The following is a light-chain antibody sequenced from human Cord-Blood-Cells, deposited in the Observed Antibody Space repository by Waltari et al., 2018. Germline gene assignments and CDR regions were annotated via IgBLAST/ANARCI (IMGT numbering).Light chain of an antibody. V-gene: IGKV1-5*03. CDR2: QAT. Sequence: DIQMTQSPSTLSVSVGDRVTITCRASQSISSWLAWYQQKPGKAPKLLIYQATRLDSVLASRFGSRGARAVCILTISRLQADDFATYYYQHYNSYYTFGQGTKLEIK. J-gene: IGKJ2*01. CDR3: QHYNSYYT. CDR1: QSISSW.